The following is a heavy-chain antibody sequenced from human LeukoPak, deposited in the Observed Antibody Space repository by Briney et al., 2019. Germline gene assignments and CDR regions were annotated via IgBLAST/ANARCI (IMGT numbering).Heavy chain of an antibody. J-gene: IGHJ4*02. Sequence: GGSLRLSCAASGFTFSDYYMSWIRQAPGKGLEWVSAISGSGGSTYYADSVKGRFTISRDNSKNTLYLQMNSLRAEDTAVYYCARATYYDFWSGYFYFDYWGQGTLVTVSS. CDR3: ARATYYDFWSGYFYFDY. CDR2: ISGSGGST. CDR1: GFTFSDYY. V-gene: IGHV3-23*01. D-gene: IGHD3-3*01.